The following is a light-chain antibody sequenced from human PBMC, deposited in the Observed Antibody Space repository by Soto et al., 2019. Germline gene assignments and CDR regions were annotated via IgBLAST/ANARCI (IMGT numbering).Light chain of an antibody. V-gene: IGKV1-27*01. Sequence: DIQMSQSPSSLSESVGDRGTITCRASLHISNYLAWYQQKPGKIPNLLIYAASTLQAGVPSRFSGSGSGTDFTLTISSLQPEDVAAYYCQKYNSTPLTFRGGTKVDIK. J-gene: IGKJ4*01. CDR1: LHISNY. CDR3: QKYNSTPLT. CDR2: AAS.